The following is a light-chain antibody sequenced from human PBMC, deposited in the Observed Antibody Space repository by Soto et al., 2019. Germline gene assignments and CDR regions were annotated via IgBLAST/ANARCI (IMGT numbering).Light chain of an antibody. CDR1: NIGSKS. V-gene: IGLV3-21*02. J-gene: IGLJ2*01. CDR3: QVWHSSSDPVV. CDR2: DDN. Sequence: SYELTQPPSVSVAPGQTAKITCGGSNIGSKSVHGYQQKPGQAPVLVISDDNDRPSGIPERFSGSNSWNTATLTISRVEAGDEADYYCQVWHSSSDPVVFGGGTKLTVL.